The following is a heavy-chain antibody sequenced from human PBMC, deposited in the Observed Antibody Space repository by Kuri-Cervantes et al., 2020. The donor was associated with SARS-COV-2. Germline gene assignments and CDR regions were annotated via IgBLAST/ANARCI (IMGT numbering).Heavy chain of an antibody. CDR1: GGTFSSYA. CDR2: IIPIFGTA. J-gene: IGHJ4*02. CDR3: TLHYCGGDCYSPIDC. D-gene: IGHD2-21*02. Sequence: SVKVSCKASGGTFSSYAISWVRQDPAQGLEWMGGIIPIFGTANYAQKFQGRVTITADKTTSTAHMELSSMSSEDTPVYYCTLHYCGGDCYSPIDCWGPGPLVTVSS. V-gene: IGHV1-69*06.